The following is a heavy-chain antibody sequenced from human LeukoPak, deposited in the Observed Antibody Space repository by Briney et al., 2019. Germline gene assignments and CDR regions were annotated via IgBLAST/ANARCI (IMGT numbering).Heavy chain of an antibody. D-gene: IGHD3-22*01. CDR3: STLTRKSTLWITMIVVVNIYSPTYYNHAMDV. V-gene: IGHV4-59*08. Sequence: PSETLSLTCTVSGDSITIYYWSWIRQPPGKGLVWIAYIYYSGNTKYNPSLQSRVTISVDTSKNQFSLKLSSVTAADTAVWDKSTLTRKSTLWITMIVVVNIYSPTYYNHAMDVWGQGTTVTVSS. CDR2: IYYSGNT. J-gene: IGHJ6*02. CDR1: GDSITIYY.